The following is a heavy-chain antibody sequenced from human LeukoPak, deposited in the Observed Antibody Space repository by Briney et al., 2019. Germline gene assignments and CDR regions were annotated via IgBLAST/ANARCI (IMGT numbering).Heavy chain of an antibody. D-gene: IGHD3-10*01. CDR2: ICGSGGST. J-gene: IGHJ4*02. CDR1: GITLSNYG. CDR3: AKRGVVIRVILVGFHKEAYYFDS. V-gene: IGHV3-23*01. Sequence: GSLRLSCAVSGITLSNYGMSWVRQAPGKGLEWVAGICGSGGSTYYADSVKGRFTISRDNPKNTLYLQMNSLRAEDTAVYFCAKRGVVIRVILVGFHKEAYYFDSWGQGALVTVSS.